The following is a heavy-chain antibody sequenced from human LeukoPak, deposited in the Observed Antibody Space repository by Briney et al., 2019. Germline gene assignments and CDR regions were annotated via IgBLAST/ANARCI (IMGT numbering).Heavy chain of an antibody. Sequence: GRSLRLSCAASGFTFSSYAMHWVRQAPGKGMEWVAVISYDGSNKYYADSVKGRFTISRDNSKNTLYLQMNSLRAEDTAVYYCAKEGHGSSLDYWGQGTLVTVSS. D-gene: IGHD6-13*01. CDR2: ISYDGSNK. CDR3: AKEGHGSSLDY. CDR1: GFTFSSYA. J-gene: IGHJ4*02. V-gene: IGHV3-30*04.